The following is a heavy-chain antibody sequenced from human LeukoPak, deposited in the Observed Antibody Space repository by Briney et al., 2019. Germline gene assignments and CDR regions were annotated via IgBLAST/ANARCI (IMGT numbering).Heavy chain of an antibody. Sequence: PSQTLSLXCTVSGGSISSDDYYWSWIRQPPGKGLEWIGFIYYSGFTYYNPSLKSRVTMSVDTSKNQFSLKLSSVTAADTAVYYCARRGDGYNPDYWGQGTLVTVSS. V-gene: IGHV4-30-4*08. CDR2: IYYSGFT. CDR1: GGSISSDDYY. D-gene: IGHD5-24*01. CDR3: ARRGDGYNPDY. J-gene: IGHJ4*02.